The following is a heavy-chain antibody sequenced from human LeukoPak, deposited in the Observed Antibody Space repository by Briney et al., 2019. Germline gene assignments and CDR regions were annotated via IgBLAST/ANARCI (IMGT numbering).Heavy chain of an antibody. Sequence: GGSLRLSCAASGFSFSHYSMNWVRQTPGKGLEWVSGITGGGGSTYHAESVKGRFTISRDNSKNTLYLQMNNLRAEDTAVYYCAKVEGASKASVYWGQGALVTVSS. CDR3: AKVEGASKASVY. CDR1: GFSFSHYS. CDR2: ITGGGGST. D-gene: IGHD1-1*01. V-gene: IGHV3-23*01. J-gene: IGHJ4*02.